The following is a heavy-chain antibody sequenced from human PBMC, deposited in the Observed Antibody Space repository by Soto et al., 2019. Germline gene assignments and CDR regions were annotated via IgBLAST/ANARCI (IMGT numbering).Heavy chain of an antibody. V-gene: IGHV3-15*07. CDR2: IKSKTDGGTT. J-gene: IGHJ4*02. CDR3: TTVAEDYYDSRAKSGY. CDR1: GFTFSNAW. Sequence: PGGSLRLCCAACGFTFSNAWMNWVRQAPGKGLEWVGRIKSKTDGGTTDYAAPVKGRFTISRDDSKNTLYLQMNSLKTEDTAVYYCTTVAEDYYDSRAKSGYWGQGTLVTVSS. D-gene: IGHD3-22*01.